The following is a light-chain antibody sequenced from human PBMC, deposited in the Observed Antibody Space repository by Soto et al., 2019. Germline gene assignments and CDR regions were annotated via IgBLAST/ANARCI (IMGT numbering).Light chain of an antibody. Sequence: QSALTQPASVSGSPGQSITISCTGTSSDVGGYNYVSWYQQHPGKAPKLMIYEVSNRPSGVYNRFSGSKSGNTASLTISGLQAEDEADYYRSSYTSSSTLSVFGIGTKLTVL. CDR2: EVS. CDR1: SSDVGGYNY. CDR3: SSYTSSSTLSV. J-gene: IGLJ1*01. V-gene: IGLV2-14*01.